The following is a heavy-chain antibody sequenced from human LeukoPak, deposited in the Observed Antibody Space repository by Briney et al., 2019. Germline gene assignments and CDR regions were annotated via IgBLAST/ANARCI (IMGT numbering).Heavy chain of an antibody. CDR1: GFTFITYS. J-gene: IGHJ1*01. V-gene: IGHV3-21*01. CDR2: SSSSSNYI. D-gene: IGHD2-21*02. Sequence: GGSLRLSCAASGFTFITYSMNWVRRAPERGLEWVSSSSSSSNYIYYADSVKGRFTISRDNAKNSLYLQMDSLRAEDTAVYYCARGNYYCGGDCYTAEYFQHWGQGTLVTVSS. CDR3: ARGNYYCGGDCYTAEYFQH.